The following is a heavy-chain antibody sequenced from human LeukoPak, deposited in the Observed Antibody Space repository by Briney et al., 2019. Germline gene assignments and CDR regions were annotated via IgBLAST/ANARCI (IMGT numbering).Heavy chain of an antibody. J-gene: IGHJ5*02. CDR3: ARVEDYSWFDP. V-gene: IGHV1-18*01. Sequence: ASVKVSCKASGYTFTSYDINWVRQATGQGLEWMGWISAYNGNTNYAQKLQGRVAMTTDTSTSTAYMELRSLRSDDTAVYYCARVEDYSWFDPWGQGTLVTVSS. CDR2: ISAYNGNT. D-gene: IGHD3-10*01. CDR1: GYTFTSYD.